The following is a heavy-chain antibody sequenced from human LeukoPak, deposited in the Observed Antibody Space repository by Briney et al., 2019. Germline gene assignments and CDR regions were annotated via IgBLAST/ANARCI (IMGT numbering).Heavy chain of an antibody. J-gene: IGHJ4*02. D-gene: IGHD3-10*01. CDR2: INPNSGGT. CDR1: GYSFTGYY. Sequence: ASVKVSCKPSGYSFTGYYMHWVRQAPGQGLEWMGWINPNSGGTNYAQKFQDRVTMTRDTSISIAYMELSRLRSDDTAVYYCARDLEVRGVLYYFDYWGQGTLVTVSS. V-gene: IGHV1-2*02. CDR3: ARDLEVRGVLYYFDY.